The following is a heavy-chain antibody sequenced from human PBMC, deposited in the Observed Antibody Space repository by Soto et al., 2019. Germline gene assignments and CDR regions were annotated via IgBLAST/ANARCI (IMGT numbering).Heavy chain of an antibody. V-gene: IGHV3-21*01. D-gene: IGHD6-6*01. CDR3: ARDLSSSVDY. CDR1: GFTFSSYS. J-gene: IGHJ4*02. Sequence: GGSLRLSCAASGFTFSSYSMSWVRQAPGKGLEWVSSISSSSSYIYYADSLKGRFTISRDNAKSSLYMQMNSLRAEDTAVYYCARDLSSSVDYWGQGTLVTVSS. CDR2: ISSSSSYI.